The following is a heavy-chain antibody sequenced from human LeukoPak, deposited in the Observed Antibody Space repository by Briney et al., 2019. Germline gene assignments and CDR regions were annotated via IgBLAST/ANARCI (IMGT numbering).Heavy chain of an antibody. D-gene: IGHD2-2*01. CDR2: LSSGDNT. CDR1: GFTFSSYA. CDR3: AKDLPIVPGVPVPLGDY. V-gene: IGHV3-23*01. J-gene: IGHJ4*02. Sequence: GGSLRLSCAASGFTFSSYAMSWVRQAPGRGLEWVSALSSGDNTHYADSVNGRFTISRDNSKNTLYLQMNSLRAEDTAVYYCAKDLPIVPGVPVPLGDYWGQGTLVTVSS.